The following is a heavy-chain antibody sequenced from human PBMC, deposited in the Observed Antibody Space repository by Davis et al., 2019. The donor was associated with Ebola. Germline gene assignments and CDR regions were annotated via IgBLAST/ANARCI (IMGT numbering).Heavy chain of an antibody. CDR2: INTNTGNP. D-gene: IGHD6-19*01. CDR1: GYIPSTYA. J-gene: IGHJ5*02. CDR3: ARRLSSGWTFNWFDP. Sequence: ASVKVSCKASGYIPSTYAVNWVRQAPGQGLEWMGWINTNTGNPTYAQGFTGRFVFSLDTSVSTAYLQISSLKAEDTAVYYCARRLSSGWTFNWFDPWGQGTLVTVSS. V-gene: IGHV7-4-1*02.